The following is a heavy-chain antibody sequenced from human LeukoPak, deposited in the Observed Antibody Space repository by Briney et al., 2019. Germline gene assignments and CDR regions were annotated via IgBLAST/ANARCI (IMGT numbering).Heavy chain of an antibody. CDR2: ISSNGGST. CDR1: GFTFSSYA. CDR3: ARDAGYCSGGSCPTYYFDY. V-gene: IGHV3-64*01. Sequence: GGSLRLSCAASGFTFSSYAMHWVRQAPGKGLEYVSAISSNGGSTYYASSVKGRFTISRDNSKNTLYLQMGSLRAEDMAVYYCARDAGYCSGGSCPTYYFDYWGQGTLVTVSS. J-gene: IGHJ4*02. D-gene: IGHD2-15*01.